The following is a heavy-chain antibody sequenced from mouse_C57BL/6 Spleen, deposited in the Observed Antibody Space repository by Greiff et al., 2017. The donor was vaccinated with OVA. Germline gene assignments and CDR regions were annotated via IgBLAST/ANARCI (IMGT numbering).Heavy chain of an antibody. D-gene: IGHD1-1*01. V-gene: IGHV5-4*03. CDR2: ISDGGSYT. J-gene: IGHJ1*03. CDR1: GFTFSSYA. CDR3: ARGGSNYGYFDV. Sequence: EVKLVESGGGLVKPGGSLKLSCAASGFTFSSYAMSWVRQTPEKRLEWVATISDGGSYTYYPDNVKGRFTISRDNAKNNLYLQMSHLKSDDTAIYYCARGGSNYGYFDVWGTGTTVTVSS.